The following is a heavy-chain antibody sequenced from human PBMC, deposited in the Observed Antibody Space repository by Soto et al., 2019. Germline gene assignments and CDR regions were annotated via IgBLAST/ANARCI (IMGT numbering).Heavy chain of an antibody. CDR3: AKMSSENYYDPVFS. CDR1: GFTFSDYY. Sequence: QVQLVESGGGLVKTSGSLRIACAASGFTFSDYYMSWVRQAPGKGLEWVSYISSSGNTIYYADSVKGRFTISRDNAKNSVYLQMNILRAEDTSLYFCAKMSSENYYDPVFSWGQGTLVTVSS. D-gene: IGHD3-22*01. CDR2: ISSSGNTI. J-gene: IGHJ4*02. V-gene: IGHV3-11*01.